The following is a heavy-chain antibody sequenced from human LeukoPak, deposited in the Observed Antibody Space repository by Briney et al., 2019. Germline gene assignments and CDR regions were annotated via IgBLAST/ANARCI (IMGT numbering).Heavy chain of an antibody. V-gene: IGHV4-39*02. D-gene: IGHD3-10*01. Sequence: SETLSLTCTVSGGSISSCSHCWGWVRQPPGKGLEWIGSIYFSGTNYYNPSLKSRVTISVDTSKNQFSLTLSSVTAADTAVYYCARDPNADYYGSGSGSPWGQGTLVTVSS. CDR3: ARDPNADYYGSGSGSP. J-gene: IGHJ5*02. CDR2: IYFSGTN. CDR1: GGSISSCSHC.